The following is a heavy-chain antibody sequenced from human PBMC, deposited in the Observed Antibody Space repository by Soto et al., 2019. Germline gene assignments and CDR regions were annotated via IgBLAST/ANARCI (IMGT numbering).Heavy chain of an antibody. J-gene: IGHJ4*02. CDR2: IFYSGST. Sequence: SETLSLTCTVSGGSISSYYWSWIRQPPGKGLEWIGQIFYSGSTNYNPSLKSRVAISVDTSKNQFSLKLNSVSAADTAVYYCASNLQSGTSYIWGQGNLVTVSS. V-gene: IGHV4-59*01. CDR1: GGSISSYY. D-gene: IGHD2-2*01. CDR3: ASNLQSGTSYI.